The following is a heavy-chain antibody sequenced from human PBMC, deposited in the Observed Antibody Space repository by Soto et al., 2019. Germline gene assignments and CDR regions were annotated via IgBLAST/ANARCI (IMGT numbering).Heavy chain of an antibody. CDR1: GFTFSSYG. CDR2: ISYDGSNK. D-gene: IGHD3-22*01. J-gene: IGHJ4*02. CDR3: PTEPQSYYYDSSGYYSAGDY. Sequence: GGSLRLSCAASGFTFSSYGMHWVRQAPGKXLEWVAVISYDGSNKYYADSVKGRFTISRDNSKNTLYLQMNSLRAEDTAVYYCPTEPQSYYYDSSGYYSAGDYWGQGTLVTVSS. V-gene: IGHV3-30*03.